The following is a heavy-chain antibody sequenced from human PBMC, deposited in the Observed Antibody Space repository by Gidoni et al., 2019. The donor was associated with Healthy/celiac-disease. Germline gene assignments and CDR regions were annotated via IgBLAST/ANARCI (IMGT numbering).Heavy chain of an antibody. CDR1: GFTFDDYT. D-gene: IGHD6-6*01. CDR2: ISWDGGST. J-gene: IGHJ3*02. Sequence: EVQLVESGGVVVQPGGSLRLPCAASGFTFDDYTMQWVRQAPGKGLEWVSLISWDGGSTYYADSVKGRFTISRDNSKNSLYLQMNSLRTEDTALYYCAKDMMGYSSAFDIWGQGTMVTVSS. V-gene: IGHV3-43*01. CDR3: AKDMMGYSSAFDI.